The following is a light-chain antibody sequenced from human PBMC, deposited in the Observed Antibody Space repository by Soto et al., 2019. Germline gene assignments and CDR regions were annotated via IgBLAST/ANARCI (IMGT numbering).Light chain of an antibody. CDR3: QQYSTYSRA. CDR2: KAS. V-gene: IGKV1-5*03. Sequence: IHMTQSPSTLSASVGDRVTITCRASQNINDLLAWYQQKPGKAPNLLIYKASSLESGVPSRFSGSGYGTEFTLTISSLQPDDFATFYCQQYSTYSRAFGQGTKVDIK. J-gene: IGKJ1*01. CDR1: QNINDL.